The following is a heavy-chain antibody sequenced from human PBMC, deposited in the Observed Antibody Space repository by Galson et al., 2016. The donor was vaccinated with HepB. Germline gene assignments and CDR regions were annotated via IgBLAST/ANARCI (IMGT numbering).Heavy chain of an antibody. CDR3: ARDLYSYGYRNYFDY. Sequence: ETLSLTCTVSGGSISNYYWNWIRQPAGEGLEWIGHIYTSGSTNYNPSLKSRVTMSVDTSKNQFSLKLSSVTAADTAVYYCARDLYSYGYRNYFDYWGQGTLVTVSS. D-gene: IGHD5-18*01. CDR1: GGSISNYY. V-gene: IGHV4-4*07. J-gene: IGHJ4*02. CDR2: IYTSGST.